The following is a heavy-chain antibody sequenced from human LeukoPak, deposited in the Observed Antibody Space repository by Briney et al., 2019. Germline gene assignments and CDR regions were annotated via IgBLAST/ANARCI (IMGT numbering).Heavy chain of an antibody. D-gene: IGHD1-20*01. V-gene: IGHV3-23*01. J-gene: IGHJ6*02. CDR3: AKVTSGPYYYYGMDV. CDR2: ISGSGGST. CDR1: GFTFSSYA. Sequence: GGSLRLSCAASGFTFSSYAMSWVRQAPGKGLEWVSAISGSGGSTYYADSVKGRFTISRDNSKNTLYLQMNSLSAEDTAVYYCAKVTSGPYYYYGMDVWGQGTTVTVSS.